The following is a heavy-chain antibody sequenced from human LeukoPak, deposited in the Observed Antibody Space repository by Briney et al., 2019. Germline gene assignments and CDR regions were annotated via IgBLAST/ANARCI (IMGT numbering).Heavy chain of an antibody. J-gene: IGHJ6*02. D-gene: IGHD6-13*01. Sequence: SETLSLTCAVYGGSFSGYYWSWIRQPPGKGLEWIGEINHRGSTTYNPSLKSRVTISADTSRNQFYLNLSSVTAADTAVYYCARGIAAAGTTYYYYGMDVWGQGTTVTVSS. CDR1: GGSFSGYY. CDR2: INHRGST. V-gene: IGHV4-34*01. CDR3: ARGIAAAGTTYYYYGMDV.